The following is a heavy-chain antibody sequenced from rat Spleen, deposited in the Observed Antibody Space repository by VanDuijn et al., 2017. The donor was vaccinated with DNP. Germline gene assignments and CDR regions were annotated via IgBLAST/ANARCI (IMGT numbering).Heavy chain of an antibody. Sequence: EVQLVESGGDLVQPGRSLKLSCVVSGVTFNNYWMTWVRQAPKKGLEWVASISYDGSSIYYGDSVKGRFTISRDNAEGTLNLQMNSLRSEDTATYYCASHTYYGYDYFVYWGQGVMVTVSS. CDR2: ISYDGSSI. CDR3: ASHTYYGYDYFVY. V-gene: IGHV5-22*01. J-gene: IGHJ2*01. CDR1: GVTFNNYW. D-gene: IGHD1-9*01.